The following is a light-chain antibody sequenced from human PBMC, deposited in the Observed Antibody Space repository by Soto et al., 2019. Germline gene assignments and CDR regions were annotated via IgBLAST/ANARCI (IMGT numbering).Light chain of an antibody. CDR2: GAS. CDR3: QQYGSSQS. CDR1: QSVSFSY. Sequence: EIVLTQSPGTLSLSPGERATLSCRASQSVSFSYLAWYQQKPGQATRLLIYGASSRATGIPDRFSGSGAGTDFTLTISRLEPEDFAVYYCQQYGSSQSFGQGTKVEIK. V-gene: IGKV3-20*01. J-gene: IGKJ1*01.